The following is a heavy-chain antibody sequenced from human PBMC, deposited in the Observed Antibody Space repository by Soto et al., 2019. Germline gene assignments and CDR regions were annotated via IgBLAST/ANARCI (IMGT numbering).Heavy chain of an antibody. D-gene: IGHD4-17*01. Sequence: QSGGSLRLSCAASGFTFSSYGMHWVRQAPGKGLEWVAVISYDGSNKYYADSVKGRFTISRDNSKNTLYLQMNSLRAEDTAVYYCAKDGGDYGDYWIDYWGQGTLVTVSS. CDR2: ISYDGSNK. CDR3: AKDGGDYGDYWIDY. V-gene: IGHV3-30*18. CDR1: GFTFSSYG. J-gene: IGHJ4*02.